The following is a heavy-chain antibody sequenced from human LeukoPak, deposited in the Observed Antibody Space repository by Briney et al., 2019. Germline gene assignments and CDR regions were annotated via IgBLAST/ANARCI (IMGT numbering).Heavy chain of an antibody. CDR1: GGSISSDP. CDR2: IYNSGNT. J-gene: IGHJ5*02. D-gene: IGHD6-19*01. V-gene: IGHV4-4*07. CDR3: AQWLVRGWFDP. Sequence: PSETLSLTCIVSGGSISSDPWSWLRQPAGKGLEWIGHIYNSGNTTYNPSLKSRVTMSVDTSKSQFSLKLSSVTAADTAVYYCAQWLVRGWFDPWGQGTLVTVSS.